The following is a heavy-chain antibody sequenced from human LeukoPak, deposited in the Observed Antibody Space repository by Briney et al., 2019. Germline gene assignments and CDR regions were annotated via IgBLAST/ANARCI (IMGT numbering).Heavy chain of an antibody. V-gene: IGHV3-23*01. Sequence: GGSLRLSCAASGFTFSSYAMSWVRQAPGKGLEWVSAISGSGGSTYYADSVKGRFTISRDNSKNTLYLQMNSLRAEDTAVYYCAGVGDYYYDSSGYLWGQGTLVTVSS. CDR3: AGVGDYYYDSSGYL. CDR2: ISGSGGST. J-gene: IGHJ4*02. D-gene: IGHD3-22*01. CDR1: GFTFSSYA.